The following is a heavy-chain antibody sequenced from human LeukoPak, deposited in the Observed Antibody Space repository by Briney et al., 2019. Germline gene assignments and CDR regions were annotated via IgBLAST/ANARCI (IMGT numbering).Heavy chain of an antibody. J-gene: IGHJ4*02. Sequence: ASVKVSCKASGYSFTNYGISWVRQAPRQGLQWMGWISVNNADTNYAQNFQGRVTLTTDTSTGTAYMELRSLRSDDTAVYYCARVRWFGELFSDYWGQGTLVTVSS. CDR1: GYSFTNYG. V-gene: IGHV1-18*01. CDR2: ISVNNADT. D-gene: IGHD3-10*01. CDR3: ARVRWFGELFSDY.